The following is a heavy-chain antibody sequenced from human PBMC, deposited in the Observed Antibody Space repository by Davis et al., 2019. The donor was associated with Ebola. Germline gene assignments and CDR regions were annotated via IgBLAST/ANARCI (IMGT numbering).Heavy chain of an antibody. CDR1: GFTFSSYA. D-gene: IGHD3-16*01. Sequence: GESLKISCAASGFTFSSYAMSWVRQAPGKGLEWVSAISGSGISTYCADSVKGRSTISRDNSKNTVYLQMNSLRAEDTAIYYCAKGGTLADGLDDWGQGTLVTVSS. CDR3: AKGGTLADGLDD. J-gene: IGHJ4*02. V-gene: IGHV3-23*01. CDR2: ISGSGIST.